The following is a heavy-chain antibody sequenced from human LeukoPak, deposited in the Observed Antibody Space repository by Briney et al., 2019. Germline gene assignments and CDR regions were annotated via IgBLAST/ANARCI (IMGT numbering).Heavy chain of an antibody. J-gene: IGHJ6*03. CDR1: GFTFSSYA. CDR3: ARRGEKVRFGELLFGAKKNNYYYYYMDV. CDR2: ISYDGSNK. Sequence: AGGSLRLSCAASGFTFSSYAMHWVRQAPGKGLEWVAVISYDGSNKYYADSVKGRFTISRDNSKNTLYLQMNSLRAEDTAVYYCARRGEKVRFGELLFGAKKNNYYYYYMDVWGKGTTVTVSS. D-gene: IGHD3-10*01. V-gene: IGHV3-30*04.